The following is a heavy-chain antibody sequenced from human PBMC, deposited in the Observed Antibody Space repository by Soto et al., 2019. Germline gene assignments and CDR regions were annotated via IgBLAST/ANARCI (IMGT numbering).Heavy chain of an antibody. CDR2: FDPEDGET. CDR1: GYTLTELS. CDR3: ATVTAPPRKYSGSYYI. J-gene: IGHJ4*02. D-gene: IGHD1-26*01. Sequence: ASVKVSCKVSGYTLTELSMHWVRQAPGKGLEWMGGFDPEDGETIYAQKFQGRVTMTEDTSTDTAYMELSSLRSEDTAVYYCATVTAPPRKYSGSYYIWGQGTLVTSPQ. V-gene: IGHV1-24*01.